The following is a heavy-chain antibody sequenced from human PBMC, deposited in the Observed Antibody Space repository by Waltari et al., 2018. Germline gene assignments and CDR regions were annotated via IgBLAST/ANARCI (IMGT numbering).Heavy chain of an antibody. CDR2: IYYSGST. Sequence: QLQLQESGPGLVKPSETLSLTCTVSGGSISSSSYYWGWIRQPPGKGLEWIGSIYYSGSTSYTPSLKSRVTISVDTSKNQFSLKLSSVTAADTAVYYCARPYYDYLYYFDYWGQGTLVTVSS. CDR1: GGSISSSSYY. CDR3: ARPYYDYLYYFDY. V-gene: IGHV4-39*07. J-gene: IGHJ4*02. D-gene: IGHD5-12*01.